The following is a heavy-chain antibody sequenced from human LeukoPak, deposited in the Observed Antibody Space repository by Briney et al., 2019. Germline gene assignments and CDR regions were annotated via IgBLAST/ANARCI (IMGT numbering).Heavy chain of an antibody. Sequence: PGGSLRLSCAASGFTFSSYSMNWVRQAPGKGLEWVSSISSSSSYIYYADSVKGRFTISRDNAKSSLYLQMNSLRAEDTAVYYCARIHSNYPFDIWGQGTMVTVSS. CDR3: ARIHSNYPFDI. CDR2: ISSSSSYI. D-gene: IGHD4-11*01. V-gene: IGHV3-21*01. J-gene: IGHJ3*02. CDR1: GFTFSSYS.